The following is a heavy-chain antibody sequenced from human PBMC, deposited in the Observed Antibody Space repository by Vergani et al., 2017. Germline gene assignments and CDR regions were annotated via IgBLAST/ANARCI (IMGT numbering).Heavy chain of an antibody. D-gene: IGHD2-2*01. CDR2: FLPIFGTA. V-gene: IGHV1-69*01. CDR3: ASPWDWSCTSCYLFDAVDI. CDR1: GGTFSSYA. Sequence: QVQLVQSGAEVKKPGSSVKVSCKASGGTFSSYAISWVRQAPGQGLEWMGGFLPIFGTANYVQKFQVRVTITADESTSTAYMELSSLRSEDTAVYYCASPWDWSCTSCYLFDAVDIWGEGTRVAV. J-gene: IGHJ3*02.